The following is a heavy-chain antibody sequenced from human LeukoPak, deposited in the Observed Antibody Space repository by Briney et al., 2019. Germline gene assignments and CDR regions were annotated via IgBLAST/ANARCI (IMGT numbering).Heavy chain of an antibody. CDR1: GFTFSSYA. CDR3: AREAEAFDI. J-gene: IGHJ3*02. CDR2: ISYDGSNK. V-gene: IGHV3-30-3*01. Sequence: GGSLRLSCAASGFTFSSYAMHWVRQAPGKGLEWVAVISYDGSNKYYADSVKGRFTISRDNSKNTLGLQMNSLRAEDTAVYYCAREAEAFDIWGQGTMVTVSS.